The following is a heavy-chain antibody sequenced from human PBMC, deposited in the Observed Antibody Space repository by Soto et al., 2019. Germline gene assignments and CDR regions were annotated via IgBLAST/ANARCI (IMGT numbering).Heavy chain of an antibody. D-gene: IGHD3-10*01. CDR1: GFTFSRYW. Sequence: EVQLVESGGGLVQPGGSLRLSCAASGFTFSRYWMHWVRQAPGKGLVWVSRISNDGSSTSYADSVKGRFTISRDNAKNTLYLQMNSLRAEDTSVYYCTRSDYYGSRSYIYYYGMDVWGQGTTVTGSS. J-gene: IGHJ6*02. V-gene: IGHV3-74*01. CDR2: ISNDGSST. CDR3: TRSDYYGSRSYIYYYGMDV.